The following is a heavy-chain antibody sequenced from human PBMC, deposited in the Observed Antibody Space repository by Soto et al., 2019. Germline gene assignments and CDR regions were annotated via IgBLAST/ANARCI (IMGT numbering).Heavy chain of an antibody. D-gene: IGHD3-16*02. CDR2: IYYSGST. V-gene: IGHV4-59*01. Sequence: PSETLSLTCDVYGGSFSGYIWTWIRQPPGKGLEWIGYIYYSGSTNYNPSLKSRVTISVDTSKNQFSLKLSSVTAADTAVYYCARVQGDYVWGSYRFHWFDPWGQGTLVTVSS. J-gene: IGHJ5*02. CDR1: GGSFSGYI. CDR3: ARVQGDYVWGSYRFHWFDP.